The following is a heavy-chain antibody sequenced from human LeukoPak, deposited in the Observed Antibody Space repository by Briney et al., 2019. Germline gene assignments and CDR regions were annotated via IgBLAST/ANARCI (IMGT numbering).Heavy chain of an antibody. CDR3: ARRRLNCSGGSCYSHGMDV. D-gene: IGHD2-15*01. J-gene: IGHJ6*02. V-gene: IGHV4-39*01. Sequence: SQTLSLTCTVSAGSISSSSYYWGWIHQPPGKGPEWIGRIYYIGSTYYNPSLKSRVTISVDTSKNQFSLKLSSVTAADTAVYYCARRRLNCSGGSCYSHGMDVWGQGTTVTVSS. CDR1: AGSISSSSYY. CDR2: IYYIGST.